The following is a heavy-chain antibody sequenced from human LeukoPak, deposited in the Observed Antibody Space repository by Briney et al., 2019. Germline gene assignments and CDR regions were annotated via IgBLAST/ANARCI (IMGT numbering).Heavy chain of an antibody. Sequence: SETLSLTCAVSGGSISSSNWWSWVRQPPGKGLEWIGEIYHSGSTNYNPSPKSRVTISVDKSKNQFSLKLSSVTAADTAVYYCARTSTLAPQDYFDYWGQGTLVTVSS. D-gene: IGHD4-23*01. CDR2: IYHSGST. CDR3: ARTSTLAPQDYFDY. J-gene: IGHJ4*02. CDR1: GGSISSSNW. V-gene: IGHV4-4*02.